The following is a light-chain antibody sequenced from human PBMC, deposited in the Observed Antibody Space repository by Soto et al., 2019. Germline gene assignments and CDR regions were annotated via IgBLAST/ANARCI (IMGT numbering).Light chain of an antibody. V-gene: IGKV3-20*01. Sequence: EIVLTQSPGTLSLSPGERATLSCRASQSVTNNYLAWYQQKPGQGPRLLIYGVSSRATGIPDRFSGSGSGTDFTLTISRLEPEEFAVYYCQQYVSSRTFGQGTKVEIK. J-gene: IGKJ1*01. CDR3: QQYVSSRT. CDR2: GVS. CDR1: QSVTNNY.